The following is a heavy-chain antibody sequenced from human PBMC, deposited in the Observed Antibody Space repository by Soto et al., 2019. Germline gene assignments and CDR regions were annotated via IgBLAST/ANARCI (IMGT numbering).Heavy chain of an antibody. CDR2: ISAYNGNS. V-gene: IGHV1-18*01. J-gene: IGHJ3*02. Sequence: QVQLVQSGAEVKKPGASVKVSCKASGYTFTSYGISWVRQAPGQGLEWMGWISAYNGNSNYAQKLQGRVTMTTDTPPSTAYIELRSLRSDETAVYYCALWGTGTTGAFAIWGQGTMVTVSS. CDR1: GYTFTSYG. D-gene: IGHD1-1*01. CDR3: ALWGTGTTGAFAI.